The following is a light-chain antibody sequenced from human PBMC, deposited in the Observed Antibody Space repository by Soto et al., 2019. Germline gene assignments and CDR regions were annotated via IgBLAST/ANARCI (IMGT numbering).Light chain of an antibody. V-gene: IGLV1-51*01. CDR3: GSWDSSLSAYV. J-gene: IGLJ1*01. CDR1: SSDVGGYNY. CDR2: DDN. Sequence: QSALTQPASVSGYPGQSITISCTGRSSDVGGYNYVSWYQQLPGTAPKLLIYDDNKRPSGIPDRFSGSKSGTSATLGITGFQTGDEADYYCGSWDSSLSAYVFGTGTKVTVL.